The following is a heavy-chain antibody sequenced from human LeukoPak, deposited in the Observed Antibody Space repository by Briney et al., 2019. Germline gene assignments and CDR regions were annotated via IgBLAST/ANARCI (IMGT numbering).Heavy chain of an antibody. CDR3: AGPGCVAGSRGAFAI. J-gene: IGHJ3*02. CDR2: IYSVDSDT. V-gene: IGHV5-51*01. Sequence: PGESLQISCKGSGYSFTSYWICWVRQMPRKGLEWRGIIYSVDSDTRYTPSFQGQVTISADKSIRTAYLQWRSLKASDTAMYYCAGPGCVAGSRGAFAIWGKGTMVTVSS. CDR1: GYSFTSYW. D-gene: IGHD6-19*01.